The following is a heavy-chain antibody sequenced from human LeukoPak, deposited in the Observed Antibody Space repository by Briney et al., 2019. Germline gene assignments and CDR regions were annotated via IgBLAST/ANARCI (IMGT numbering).Heavy chain of an antibody. V-gene: IGHV4-34*01. CDR3: ARGRVSYYDFWSGYYLGNWFDP. CDR2: INHSGST. J-gene: IGHJ5*02. Sequence: PSETLSLTCAVYGGSFSGYYWSWIRQPPGKGLEWIGEINHSGSTNYNPSLKSRVTISVDTSKNQFSLKLSSVTAADTAVYYCARGRVSYYDFWSGYYLGNWFDPWGQGTLVTVSS. CDR1: GGSFSGYY. D-gene: IGHD3-3*01.